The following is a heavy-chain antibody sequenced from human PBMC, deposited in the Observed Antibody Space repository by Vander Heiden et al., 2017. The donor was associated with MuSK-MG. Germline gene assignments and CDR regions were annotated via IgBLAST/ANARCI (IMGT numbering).Heavy chain of an antibody. CDR1: GGSISSGSYY. V-gene: IGHV4-39*01. Sequence: QLQMQESGPGLVKPSETLSLTCTVSGGSISSGSYYWGWIRQSPGKGLEWIGSVFYSGSTYYNPSLKSRVTISVDTSKNQFSLKLSSVTAADTAVYYCARLLGQYCSSMSCYPDGTDIWGQGTMVTVSS. D-gene: IGHD2-2*01. CDR2: VFYSGST. J-gene: IGHJ3*02. CDR3: ARLLGQYCSSMSCYPDGTDI.